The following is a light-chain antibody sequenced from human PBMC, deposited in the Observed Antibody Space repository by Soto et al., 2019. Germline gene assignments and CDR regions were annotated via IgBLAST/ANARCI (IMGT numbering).Light chain of an antibody. CDR2: EVS. Sequence: QSVLTQPPSVSGSPGQSVAISCTGTSSDVGSYNHVSWYQESPGTVPKLMVYEVSSRPSGVPDRFSGSKSGNTASLTISGLQPEDEADYYCSSYAGSSVGVFGGGTKVTVL. CDR3: SSYAGSSVGV. J-gene: IGLJ3*02. V-gene: IGLV2-18*02. CDR1: SSDVGSYNH.